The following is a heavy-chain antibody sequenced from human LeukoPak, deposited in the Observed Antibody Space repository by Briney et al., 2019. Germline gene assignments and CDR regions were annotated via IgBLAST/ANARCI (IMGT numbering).Heavy chain of an antibody. D-gene: IGHD3-10*01. V-gene: IGHV4-4*07. J-gene: IGHJ6*03. Sequence: SETLSLTRTVSGGSISSYYWSWIRQPAGKGLEWIGRIYTSGSTNYNPSLKSRVTMSVGTSKNQFPLKLSSVTAADTAVYYCARAVGSGSFQTYYYYMDVWGKGTTVTISS. CDR3: ARAVGSGSFQTYYYYMDV. CDR1: GGSISSYY. CDR2: IYTSGST.